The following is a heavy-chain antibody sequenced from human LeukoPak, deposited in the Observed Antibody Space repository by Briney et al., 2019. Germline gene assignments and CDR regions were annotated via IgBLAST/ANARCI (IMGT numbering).Heavy chain of an antibody. CDR2: ISAYNGNT. J-gene: IGHJ4*02. CDR1: GYTFTSYG. V-gene: IGHV1-18*01. Sequence: ASVKVSCKASGYTFTSYGISWVRQAPGQGLEWMGWISAYNGNTNYAQKLQGRVTMPTDTSTSTAYMELRSLRSDDTAVYYCAIIYCSSTSCSPTDYWGQGTLVTVSS. D-gene: IGHD2-2*01. CDR3: AIIYCSSTSCSPTDY.